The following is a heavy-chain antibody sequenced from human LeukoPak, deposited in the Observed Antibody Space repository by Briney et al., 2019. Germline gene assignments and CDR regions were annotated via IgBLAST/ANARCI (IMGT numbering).Heavy chain of an antibody. V-gene: IGHV7-4-1*02. J-gene: IGHJ4*02. D-gene: IGHD5/OR15-5a*01. CDR3: ARDASTINFDY. Sequence: ASVKVSCKASGYTFIGYSVNWLRQAPGQGLEWMGWINTKTGNPTYAQGFTGRFVFSMDTSVSTAYLQISSLEAEDTAVYYCARDASTINFDYWGQGTLVTVSS. CDR1: GYTFIGYS. CDR2: INTKTGNP.